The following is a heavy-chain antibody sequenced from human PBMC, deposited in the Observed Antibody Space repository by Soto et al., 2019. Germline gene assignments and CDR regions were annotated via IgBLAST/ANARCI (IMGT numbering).Heavy chain of an antibody. CDR1: GDKVKNNV. CDR3: ARGPFRPSAMDV. J-gene: IGHJ6*02. V-gene: IGHV1-69*10. D-gene: IGHD3-10*01. Sequence: SGNVSCKPYGDKVKNNVFTWVLQAPGQGLEWMGGTIPALGKTHYIEKFQGRVTIIVEDATRTVYMEVLDLTSEDTAIYYCARGPFRPSAMDVWGQATTVTVSS. CDR2: TIPALGKT.